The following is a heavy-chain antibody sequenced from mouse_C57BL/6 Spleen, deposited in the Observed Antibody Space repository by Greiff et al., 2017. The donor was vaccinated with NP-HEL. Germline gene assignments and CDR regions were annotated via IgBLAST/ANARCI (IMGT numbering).Heavy chain of an antibody. D-gene: IGHD1-1*01. V-gene: IGHV1-26*01. Sequence: EVQLQQSGPELVKPGASVKISCKASGYTFTDYYMNWVKQSHGKSLEWIGDINPNNGGTSYNQKFKGKATLTVDKSSSTAYMELRSLTSEDSAVYYCADDYYGSRFAYWGQGTLVTVSA. CDR1: GYTFTDYY. CDR2: INPNNGGT. CDR3: ADDYYGSRFAY. J-gene: IGHJ3*01.